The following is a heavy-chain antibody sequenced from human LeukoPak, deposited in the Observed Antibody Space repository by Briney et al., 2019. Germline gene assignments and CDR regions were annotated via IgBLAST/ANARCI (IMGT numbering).Heavy chain of an antibody. D-gene: IGHD2-15*01. CDR3: VREAGYCAPVCVKTNWFDP. CDR1: GFPFSSHA. J-gene: IGHJ5*02. Sequence: GGSLRLSCAASGFPFSSHAMSWVRQPPGKGLEWVAAISNGKTYYADSVRGRFAISRDDSTNTVYLHMNGLRGEDTALYHCVREAGYCAPVCVKTNWFDPWGQGTLVTVSS. CDR2: ISNGKT. V-gene: IGHV3-23*01.